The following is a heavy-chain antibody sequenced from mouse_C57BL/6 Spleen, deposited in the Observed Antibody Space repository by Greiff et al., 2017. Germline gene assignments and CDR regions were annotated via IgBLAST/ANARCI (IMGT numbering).Heavy chain of an antibody. CDR1: GYSFTGYY. V-gene: IGHV1-42*01. CDR2: INPSTGGT. Sequence: VQLKQSGPELVKPGASVKISCKASGYSFTGYYMNWVKQSPEKSLEWIGEINPSTGGTTYNQKFKAKATLTVDKSSSTAYMQLKSLTSEDSAVYYCTSYPAYYSNYAYAMDYWGKGTSVTVAS. CDR3: TSYPAYYSNYAYAMDY. D-gene: IGHD2-5*01. J-gene: IGHJ4*01.